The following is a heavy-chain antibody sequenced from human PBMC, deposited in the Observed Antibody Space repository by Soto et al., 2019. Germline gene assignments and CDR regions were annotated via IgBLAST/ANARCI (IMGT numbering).Heavy chain of an antibody. V-gene: IGHV3-30*02. D-gene: IGHD3-9*01. CDR3: AKEDYDLLTGPYDV. CDR1: GFTFSSYD. CDR2: IPYDGGNN. J-gene: IGHJ6*04. Sequence: GGSLRLSCVASGFTFSSYDMHWVRQAPGKGLEWVAVIPYDGGNNYYADSVKGRFTVSRDNSKNTLYLQMNSLRAEDTAVYYCAKEDYDLLTGPYDVWGKGTTVTVSS.